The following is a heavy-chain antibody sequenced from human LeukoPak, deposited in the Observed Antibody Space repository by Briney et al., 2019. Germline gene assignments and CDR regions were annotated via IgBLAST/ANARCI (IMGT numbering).Heavy chain of an antibody. CDR2: IYSSGAT. D-gene: IGHD6-19*01. CDR1: GGSISSGDYY. J-gene: IGHJ4*02. V-gene: IGHV4-61*09. CDR3: ARRFDTSGWVDY. Sequence: SQTLSLTCTVSGGSISSGDYYWSWIRQPPGKALEWIGYIYSSGATNSNPSLKSRVTISVDSSKNQFSLKLTSVTAADTAVYYCARRFDTSGWVDYWGQGTLVTVSS.